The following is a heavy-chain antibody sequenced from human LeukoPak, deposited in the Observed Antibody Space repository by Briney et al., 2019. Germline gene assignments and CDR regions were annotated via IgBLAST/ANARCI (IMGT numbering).Heavy chain of an antibody. CDR1: GYTFTSYG. V-gene: IGHV1-18*01. D-gene: IGHD2-2*02. CDR3: ARAVDCSSTSCYSFDY. J-gene: IGHJ4*02. Sequence: GASVKVSCKTSGYTFTSYGITWVRQAPGQGLEWMSYISPNNGKTNYAQKLQGRVTMTTDTSTSTAYMELRSLRSDDTAVYYCARAVDCSSTSCYSFDYWGQGTLVTVSS. CDR2: ISPNNGKT.